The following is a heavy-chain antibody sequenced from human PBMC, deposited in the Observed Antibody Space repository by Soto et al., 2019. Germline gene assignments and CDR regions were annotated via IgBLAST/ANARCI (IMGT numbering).Heavy chain of an antibody. V-gene: IGHV3-30*18. CDR2: ISYDGSNK. Sequence: QVQLVESGGGVVQPGRSLRLSCAASGFTFSSYGMHWVRQAPGKGLEWVAVISYDGSNKYYADSVKGRFTISRDNSKNTLYLQMNSLRAEDTAVYYCAKAPTPARGSSWYYGMDVWGQGTTVAVSS. J-gene: IGHJ6*02. CDR3: AKAPTPARGSSWYYGMDV. D-gene: IGHD6-13*01. CDR1: GFTFSSYG.